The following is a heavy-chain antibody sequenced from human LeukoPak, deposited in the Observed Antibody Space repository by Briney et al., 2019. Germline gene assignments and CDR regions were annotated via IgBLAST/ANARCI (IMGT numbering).Heavy chain of an antibody. D-gene: IGHD3-10*01. CDR1: GFTFSSYS. V-gene: IGHV3-21*01. CDR3: ARDRGSGHASDY. Sequence: KSGGSLRLSCAASGFTFSSYSMNWVRQAPGKGLEWVSSISSSSSYIYYADSVKGRFTISRDNAKNSLYLQMNSLRVEDTAVYYCARDRGSGHASDYWGQGTLVTVPS. J-gene: IGHJ4*02. CDR2: ISSSSSYI.